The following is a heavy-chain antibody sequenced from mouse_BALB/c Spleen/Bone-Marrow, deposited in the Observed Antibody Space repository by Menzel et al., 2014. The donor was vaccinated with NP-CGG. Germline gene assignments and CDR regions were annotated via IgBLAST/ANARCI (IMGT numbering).Heavy chain of an antibody. CDR3: ARRQFGPAWFAY. CDR1: GYTFTEYT. V-gene: IGHV1-22*01. Sequence: EVQLQESGPELVKPGASVKTSCKTSGYTFTEYTMHWVKQSHGKSLEWIGGINPNNGATSYNQKFKGKATLTVDKSSSTAYMELRSLTSEDSAVYFCARRQFGPAWFAYWGQGTLVTVSA. J-gene: IGHJ3*01. D-gene: IGHD6-1*01. CDR2: INPNNGAT.